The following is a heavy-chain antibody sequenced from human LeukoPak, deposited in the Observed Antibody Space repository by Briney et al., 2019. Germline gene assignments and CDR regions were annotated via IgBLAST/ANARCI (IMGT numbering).Heavy chain of an antibody. CDR1: GSTFTADG. J-gene: IGHJ4*02. Sequence: EASVKVSCKASGSTFTADGFSWVRQAPGQGLEWMGWISADNGNTNYAQKLQGRVTMTTDTSTSTAYMELRGLRSDDTAVYYCARTCRTASCYFIYWGQGTLVTVSS. D-gene: IGHD2-21*02. V-gene: IGHV1-18*01. CDR3: ARTCRTASCYFIY. CDR2: ISADNGNT.